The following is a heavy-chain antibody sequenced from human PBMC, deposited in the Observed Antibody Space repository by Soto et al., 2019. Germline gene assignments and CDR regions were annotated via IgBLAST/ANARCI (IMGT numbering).Heavy chain of an antibody. CDR3: ARDAKYDFWSGYYPPDAPYYYMDV. CDR2: IIPILGIA. CDR1: GGTFSSYT. J-gene: IGHJ6*03. V-gene: IGHV1-69*04. D-gene: IGHD3-3*01. Sequence: ASVKVSCKASGGTFSSYTISWVRQAPGQGLGWMGRIIPILGIANYAQKFQGRVTITADKSTSTAYMELSSLRSEDTAVYYCARDAKYDFWSGYYPPDAPYYYMDVWGKGTTVTVSS.